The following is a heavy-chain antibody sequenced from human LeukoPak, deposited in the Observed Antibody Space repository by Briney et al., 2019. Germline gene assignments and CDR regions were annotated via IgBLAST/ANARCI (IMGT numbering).Heavy chain of an antibody. D-gene: IGHD4-17*01. CDR1: GRPLTSSSDY. CDR2: IYYGGRT. J-gene: IGHJ4*02. Sequence: SETLSLTCYVSGRPLTSSSDYWGWIRQPPGKGLEWIGSIYYGGRTYYNPSLKSRVTISVDTSKNQFSLKLNSVTAADTAVYYCARDRGYGDYAYFDYWGQGTLVTVSS. CDR3: ARDRGYGDYAYFDY. V-gene: IGHV4-39*07.